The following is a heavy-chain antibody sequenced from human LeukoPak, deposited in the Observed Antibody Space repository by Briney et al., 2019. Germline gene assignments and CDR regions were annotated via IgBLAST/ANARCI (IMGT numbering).Heavy chain of an antibody. CDR2: IIPIFGTT. V-gene: IGHV1-69*13. D-gene: IGHD1-1*01. CDR1: GGTFNTYA. J-gene: IGHJ5*02. CDR3: ARDQTGTTEGSWFDP. Sequence: GASVKVSCKASGGTFNTYAISWVRQAPGQGLEWMGGIIPIFGTTNYALKFQGRVTFTADESTSTAYMELNSLRSDDTAVYYCARDQTGTTEGSWFDPWGQGTLVTVSS.